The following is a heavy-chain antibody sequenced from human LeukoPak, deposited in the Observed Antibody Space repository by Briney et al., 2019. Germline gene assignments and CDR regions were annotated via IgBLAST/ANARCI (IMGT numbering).Heavy chain of an antibody. CDR1: GGSFSGYY. D-gene: IGHD3-3*01. J-gene: IGHJ5*02. CDR2: INHSGST. V-gene: IGHV4-34*01. CDR3: ARDPSYDFWSGYLYNWFDP. Sequence: PSETLSLTCAVYGGSFSGYYWSWIRQPPGKGLEWIGEINHSGSTNYNPSLKSRVTISVDTSKNQFSLKLSSVTAADTAVYYCARDPSYDFWSGYLYNWFDPWGQGTLVTVSS.